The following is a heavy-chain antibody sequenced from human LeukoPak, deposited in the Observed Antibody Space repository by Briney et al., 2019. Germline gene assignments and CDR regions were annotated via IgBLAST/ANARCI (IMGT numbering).Heavy chain of an antibody. D-gene: IGHD4-17*01. Sequence: SETLSLTCAFSADSFSSHYWTWIRQSPGTGLEWIGYISYIGSTNYNPSLKSRVTISIDTSKNQFSLKLRSVTAADTAVYYCARNLLTVTKGFDIWGQGTMVSVSS. J-gene: IGHJ3*02. CDR1: ADSFSSHY. V-gene: IGHV4-59*11. CDR3: ARNLLTVTKGFDI. CDR2: ISYIGST.